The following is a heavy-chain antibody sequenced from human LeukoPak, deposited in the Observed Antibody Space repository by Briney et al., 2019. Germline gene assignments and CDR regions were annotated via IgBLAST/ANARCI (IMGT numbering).Heavy chain of an antibody. V-gene: IGHV3-23*01. D-gene: IGHD5-12*01. Sequence: GGSLRLSCAASGFIVSNNYMSWVRQAPGKGLEWVSSISNSGGRTFYTDSVKGRFTISRDNSKITLYLQMNSLRAEDTAVYYCAKSYNGYESKPDYWGQGTLVTVSS. CDR3: AKSYNGYESKPDY. CDR2: ISNSGGRT. CDR1: GFIVSNNY. J-gene: IGHJ4*02.